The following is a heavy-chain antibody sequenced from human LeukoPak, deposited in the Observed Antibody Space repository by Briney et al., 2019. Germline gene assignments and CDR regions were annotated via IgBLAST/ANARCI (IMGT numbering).Heavy chain of an antibody. CDR2: IDPSDSYT. CDR3: ARVRLWFGEPSHFDY. D-gene: IGHD3-10*01. Sequence: GESLRISCKGSGYSFASYWISWVRQMPGKGLEWMGRIDPSDSYTNYSPSFQGHVTISADKSISTAYLRWSSLKASDTAMYYCARVRLWFGEPSHFDYWGQGTLVTVSS. J-gene: IGHJ4*02. CDR1: GYSFASYW. V-gene: IGHV5-10-1*01.